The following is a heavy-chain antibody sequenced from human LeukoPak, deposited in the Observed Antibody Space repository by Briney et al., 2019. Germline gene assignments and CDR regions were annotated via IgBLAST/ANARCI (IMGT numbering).Heavy chain of an antibody. V-gene: IGHV1-2*02. Sequence: EASVKVSCKASGSTFSDYHINWVRQASGQGPEWMGWINPKSGDASYNQAFQGRVTMTRDTSISTAYMELSRLRSDDTAVYYCASSDVTSIAAPVDYWGQGTLVTVSS. D-gene: IGHD6-6*01. CDR1: GSTFSDYH. J-gene: IGHJ4*02. CDR2: INPKSGDA. CDR3: ASSDVTSIAAPVDY.